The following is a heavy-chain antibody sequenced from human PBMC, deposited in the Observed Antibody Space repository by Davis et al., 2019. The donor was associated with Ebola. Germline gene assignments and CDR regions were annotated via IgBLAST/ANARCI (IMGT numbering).Heavy chain of an antibody. Sequence: SETLSLTCTVSGGSISSSSYYWGWIRQPPGKGLEWIGEINHSGSTNYNPSLKSRVTISVDTSKNQFSLKLSSVTAADTAVYYCARHEWELDYWGQGTLVTVSS. CDR2: INHSGST. J-gene: IGHJ4*02. V-gene: IGHV4-39*01. CDR3: ARHEWELDY. CDR1: GGSISSSSYY. D-gene: IGHD1-26*01.